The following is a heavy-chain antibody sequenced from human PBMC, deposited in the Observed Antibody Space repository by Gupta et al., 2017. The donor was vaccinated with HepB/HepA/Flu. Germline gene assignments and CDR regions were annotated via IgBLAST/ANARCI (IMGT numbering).Heavy chain of an antibody. J-gene: IGHJ4*02. V-gene: IGHV3-48*03. CDR1: GSTFSRYD. Sequence: EVQLVESGGGLVQPGGSLRLSCAASGSTFSRYDMTWVRQAPGKGLEWVSYISSSGSTIYYADSVKGRFTISRDKAKNSLYLQMNSLRAEDTAAYYCARVGRGWYYFDYWGQATLVTVSS. CDR3: ARVGRGWYYFDY. CDR2: ISSSGSTI. D-gene: IGHD6-19*01.